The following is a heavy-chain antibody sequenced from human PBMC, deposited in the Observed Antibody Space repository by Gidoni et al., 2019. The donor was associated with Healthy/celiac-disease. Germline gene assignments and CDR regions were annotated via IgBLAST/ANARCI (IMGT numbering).Heavy chain of an antibody. CDR3: ARALAAAGAGGWFDP. Sequence: QVQLQESGPGLVQPSQTLSLTCTVSGVSICIGSYYWCWIRQPAGKGLEWIGRIYTSGSTNYNPSLKSRVTISVDTSKNQFSLKLSSVTAADTAVYYCARALAAAGAGGWFDPWGQGTLVTVSS. D-gene: IGHD6-13*01. J-gene: IGHJ5*02. CDR2: IYTSGST. V-gene: IGHV4-61*02. CDR1: GVSICIGSYY.